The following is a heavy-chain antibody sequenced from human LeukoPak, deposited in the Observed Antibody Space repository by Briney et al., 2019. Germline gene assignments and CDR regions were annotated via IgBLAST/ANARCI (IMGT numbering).Heavy chain of an antibody. Sequence: GGSLRLSCAASGFTFSNYYMSWVRRAPGKGLEWVSAISGSGGTTYYADSVKGRFTISRDNSKNTLFLQMNSLRAEDTAVYYCAKVSTVTTEGWYFDYWGQGTLVTVSS. D-gene: IGHD4-17*01. CDR1: GFTFSNYY. V-gene: IGHV3-23*01. CDR2: ISGSGGTT. J-gene: IGHJ4*02. CDR3: AKVSTVTTEGWYFDY.